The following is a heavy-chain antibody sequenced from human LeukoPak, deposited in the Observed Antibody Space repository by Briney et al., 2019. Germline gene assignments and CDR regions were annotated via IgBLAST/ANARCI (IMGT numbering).Heavy chain of an antibody. Sequence: SVKVSCKASGGTFSSYAISWVRQAPGQGLEWMGRIIPTFGTANYAQKFQGRVTITTDESTSTAYMELSSLRSEDTAVYYCARDRGAMVSPELDYWGQGTLVTVSS. V-gene: IGHV1-69*05. CDR1: GGTFSSYA. CDR2: IIPTFGTA. D-gene: IGHD4/OR15-4a*01. CDR3: ARDRGAMVSPELDY. J-gene: IGHJ4*02.